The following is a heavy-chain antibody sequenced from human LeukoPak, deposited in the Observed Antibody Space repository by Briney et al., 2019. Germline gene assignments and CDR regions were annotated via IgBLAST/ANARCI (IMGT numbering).Heavy chain of an antibody. Sequence: GASVKVSCKASGDTFTSYDINWLRQATGQGLEWMGWMNPNSGNTGYAQKFQGRVTMTRNTSISTAYMELSSLRSEDTAVYYCARSPWGDYYYGMDVWGQGTTVTVSS. D-gene: IGHD7-27*01. CDR2: MNPNSGNT. CDR3: ARSPWGDYYYGMDV. V-gene: IGHV1-8*01. J-gene: IGHJ6*02. CDR1: GDTFTSYD.